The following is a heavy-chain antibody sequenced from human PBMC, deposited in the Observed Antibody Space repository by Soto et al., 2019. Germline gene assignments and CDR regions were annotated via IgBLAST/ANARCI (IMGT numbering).Heavy chain of an antibody. CDR1: GGTFSSYA. CDR2: IIPIFGTA. D-gene: IGHD1-7*01. CDR3: ARDWSITGTTPDV. J-gene: IGHJ6*02. Sequence: SVKVSCKASGGTFSSYAISWVRQAPGQGLEWMGGIIPIFGTANYAQKFQGRVTITADESTSTAYMELSSLRSEDTAVYYCARDWSITGTTPDVWGQGTTVTVSS. V-gene: IGHV1-69*13.